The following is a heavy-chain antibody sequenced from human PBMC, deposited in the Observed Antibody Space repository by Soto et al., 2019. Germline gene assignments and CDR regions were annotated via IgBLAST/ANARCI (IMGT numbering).Heavy chain of an antibody. CDR1: GFTFSSYG. J-gene: IGHJ4*02. V-gene: IGHV3-30*18. Sequence: GGSLRLSCAASGFTFSSYGMHWVRQAPGKGLEWVAVISYDGSNKYYADSVKGRFTISRDNSKNTLYLQMNSLRAEDTAVYYCAKDPRINPGYSNYQYFTIYYFDYWGQGTLVTVSS. D-gene: IGHD4-4*01. CDR2: ISYDGSNK. CDR3: AKDPRINPGYSNYQYFTIYYFDY.